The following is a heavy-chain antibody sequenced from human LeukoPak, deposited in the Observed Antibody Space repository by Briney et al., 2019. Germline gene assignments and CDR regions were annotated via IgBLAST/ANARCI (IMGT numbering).Heavy chain of an antibody. D-gene: IGHD2-2*01. Sequence: GGSLRLSCAASGFTFSSYWMSWVRQAPGKGLEWVANIKQDGSEKYYVDSVKGRFTISRDNAKNSLYLQMSSLRAEDTAVYYCARDAVPAASYYYYYGMDVWGQGTTVTVSS. CDR1: GFTFSSYW. J-gene: IGHJ6*02. V-gene: IGHV3-7*01. CDR2: IKQDGSEK. CDR3: ARDAVPAASYYYYYGMDV.